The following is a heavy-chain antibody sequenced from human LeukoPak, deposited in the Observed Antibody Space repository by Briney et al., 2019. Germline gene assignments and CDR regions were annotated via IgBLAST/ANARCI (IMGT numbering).Heavy chain of an antibody. CDR3: AKGPWYYYDSSGYYDY. J-gene: IGHJ4*02. Sequence: PGGSLRLSCAASGFTFSSYAMSWVRQAPGKGLEWVSAISGSGGSTYYADSVKGRFTISRDNSKNTLYLQMNSLRAEDTAVYYCAKGPWYYYDSSGYYDYWGQGILVTVSS. V-gene: IGHV3-23*01. CDR2: ISGSGGST. D-gene: IGHD3-22*01. CDR1: GFTFSSYA.